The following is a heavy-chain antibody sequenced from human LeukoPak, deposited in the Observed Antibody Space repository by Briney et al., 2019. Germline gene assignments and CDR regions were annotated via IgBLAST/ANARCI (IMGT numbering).Heavy chain of an antibody. V-gene: IGHV4-31*03. J-gene: IGHJ5*02. Sequence: SETLSLTCTVSGGSISSGGYYWSWIRQHPGKGLEWIGYIYYSGSTYYNPSLKSRVTISVDTSKNQFSLKLSSVTAADTAVYYCARDPGVADYGDCVGGWFDPWGQGTLVTVSS. CDR2: IYYSGST. D-gene: IGHD4-17*01. CDR3: ARDPGVADYGDCVGGWFDP. CDR1: GGSISSGGYY.